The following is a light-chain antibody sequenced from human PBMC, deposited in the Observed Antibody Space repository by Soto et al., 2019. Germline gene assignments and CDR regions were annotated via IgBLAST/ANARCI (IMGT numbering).Light chain of an antibody. J-gene: IGKJ2*01. Sequence: DIQMTQSPSTLSASVGDRVTITCRASQSISNWLAWYQQKPGKAPKLLIYDASKLESGVPSRFSGSGSGTEFTLTISSLQPDDFASDYCQHYHSFPHTFGQGAKLEIK. CDR1: QSISNW. CDR3: QHYHSFPHT. V-gene: IGKV1-5*01. CDR2: DAS.